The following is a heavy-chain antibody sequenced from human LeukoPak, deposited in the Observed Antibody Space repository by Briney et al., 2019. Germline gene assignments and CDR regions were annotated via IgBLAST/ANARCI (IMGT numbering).Heavy chain of an antibody. D-gene: IGHD3-3*01. J-gene: IGHJ4*02. V-gene: IGHV1-69*06. Sequence: GASVKVSCKASGGTFSSYAISWVRQAPGQGLEWMGGIIPIFGTANYAQKFQGRVTITADKSTSTAYMELRSLRSDDTAVYYCARDPGRITIFGVVKYSSGSAAPFDYWGQGTLVTVSS. CDR1: GGTFSSYA. CDR2: IIPIFGTA. CDR3: ARDPGRITIFGVVKYSSGSAAPFDY.